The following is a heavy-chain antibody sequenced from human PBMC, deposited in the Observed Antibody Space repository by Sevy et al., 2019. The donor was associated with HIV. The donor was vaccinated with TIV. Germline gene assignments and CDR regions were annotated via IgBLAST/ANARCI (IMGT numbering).Heavy chain of an antibody. J-gene: IGHJ6*02. Sequence: GGSLRLSCAASGFTFSDYYMSWIRQAPGKGLEWVSYISSSGSTIYYADSVKGRFTISRDNAKNSLYLQMNSLRAEDTALYYCARGVGNCSGGSCYRAGGGYYGMDVWGQGTTVTISS. V-gene: IGHV3-11*01. D-gene: IGHD2-15*01. CDR1: GFTFSDYY. CDR3: ARGVGNCSGGSCYRAGGGYYGMDV. CDR2: ISSSGSTI.